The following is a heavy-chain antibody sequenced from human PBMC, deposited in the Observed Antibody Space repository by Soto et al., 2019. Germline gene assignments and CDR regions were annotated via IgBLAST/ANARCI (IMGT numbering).Heavy chain of an antibody. CDR3: AGGNIEQWPPQV. CDR2: IWYDGSNK. J-gene: IGHJ1*01. CDR1: GFTFSSYG. D-gene: IGHD6-19*01. V-gene: IGHV3-33*01. Sequence: QVQLVESGGGVVQPGRSLRLSCAASGFTFSSYGMHWVRQAPGKGLEWVAVIWYDGSNKYYADSVKGRFTISKDNSKNRQYLQMNSLRAEDTAVYYWAGGNIEQWPPQVWGQGTLVTVSS.